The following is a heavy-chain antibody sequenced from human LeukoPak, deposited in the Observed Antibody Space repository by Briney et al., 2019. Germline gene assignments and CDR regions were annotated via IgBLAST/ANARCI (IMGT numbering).Heavy chain of an antibody. D-gene: IGHD5-18*01. Sequence: GGSLRLSCAASGFTFSDHYMDWVRQAPGKGLEWVSSIRDSGDSTYYADSVRGRFIISRDNSKNTLFLQMYSLRAEDTAVYYCAKGAYGHSPRPDSWGQGTLVTVSS. CDR2: IRDSGDST. CDR1: GFTFSDHY. V-gene: IGHV3-23*01. CDR3: AKGAYGHSPRPDS. J-gene: IGHJ4*02.